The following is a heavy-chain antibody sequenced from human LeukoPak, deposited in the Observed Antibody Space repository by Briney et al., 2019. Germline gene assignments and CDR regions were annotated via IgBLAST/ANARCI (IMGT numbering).Heavy chain of an antibody. D-gene: IGHD2-15*01. CDR2: IYHSGTT. CDR3: AQLAPYSPAYSQQ. CDR1: GRSITSYL. J-gene: IGHJ1*01. Sequence: PSETLSLTCTVSGRSITSYLWTWIRQPPGKGLEWIGYIYHSGTTNYNPSLKGRVTISVDTSKTQFSLRLTSVTAADTAVYFCAQLAPYSPAYSQQWGQGTLVTVSS. V-gene: IGHV4-59*01.